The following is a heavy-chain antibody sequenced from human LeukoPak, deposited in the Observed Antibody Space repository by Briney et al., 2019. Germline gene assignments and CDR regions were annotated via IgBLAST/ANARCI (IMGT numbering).Heavy chain of an antibody. J-gene: IGHJ4*02. D-gene: IGHD3-3*01. Sequence: GASVKVSCKASGYTFTSYYMHWVRQAPGQGLEWMGMINPSGGTKSYAQKFQGRVTMTRDMSTSTVYMELSSLTSEDTAVYYCARVPPRSGVVIHPFDYWGQGALVTVSS. CDR2: INPSGGTK. CDR1: GYTFTSYY. V-gene: IGHV1-46*01. CDR3: ARVPPRSGVVIHPFDY.